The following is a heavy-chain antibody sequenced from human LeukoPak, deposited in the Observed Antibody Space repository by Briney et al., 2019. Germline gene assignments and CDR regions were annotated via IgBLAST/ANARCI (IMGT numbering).Heavy chain of an antibody. CDR2: ISSSSSYI. CDR3: ASTLSAFFDY. V-gene: IGHV3-21*01. Sequence: GGSLRLSCAASGFTFSSYSINWVRQAPGKGLEWVSSISSSSSYIYYADSVKGRFTISRDNAKNSLYLQMNSLRAEDTAVYYCASTLSAFFDYWGQGTLVTVSS. CDR1: GFTFSSYS. J-gene: IGHJ4*02. D-gene: IGHD2/OR15-2a*01.